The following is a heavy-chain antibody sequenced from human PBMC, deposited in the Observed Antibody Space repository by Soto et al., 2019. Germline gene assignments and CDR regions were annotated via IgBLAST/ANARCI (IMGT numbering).Heavy chain of an antibody. V-gene: IGHV4-59*01. CDR3: ARSRPNYYYYYGMDV. CDR2: IYYSVST. Sequence: PSETLSLTCTVSDDSISRYYWSWIRQPPGKGLEWIGYIYYSVSTKYNPSLKSRVTISVDTSKNQFSLKLSSVTAADTAVYYCARSRPNYYYYYGMDVWGQGTTVT. J-gene: IGHJ6*02. CDR1: DDSISRYY.